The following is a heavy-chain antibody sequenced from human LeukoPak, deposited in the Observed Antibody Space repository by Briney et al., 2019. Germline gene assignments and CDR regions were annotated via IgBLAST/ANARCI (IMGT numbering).Heavy chain of an antibody. CDR1: GFTFSSYS. D-gene: IGHD3-22*01. CDR2: INSDGSST. V-gene: IGHV3-74*01. CDR3: ASGTYDSSGYYPTPPDY. Sequence: GGSLRLSCAASGFTFSSYSMNWVRQAPGKGLVWVSRINSDGSSTSYADSVKGRFTISRDNAKSTLYLQMNSLRAEDTAVYYCASGTYDSSGYYPTPPDYWGQGTLVTVSS. J-gene: IGHJ4*02.